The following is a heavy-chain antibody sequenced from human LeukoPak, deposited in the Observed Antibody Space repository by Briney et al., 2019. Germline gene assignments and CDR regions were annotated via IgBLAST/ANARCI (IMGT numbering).Heavy chain of an antibody. CDR2: ISGGSTTI. V-gene: IGHV3-48*01. Sequence: GGSLRLSCAASGFIFRSYSMNWVRQAPGKGLEWVSYISGGSTTIYYADSVKGRFTISRDNAKNSLYLQMNSLRAEDTAVYYCARDYSTVTTFFDYWGQGTLVTVSS. CDR1: GFIFRSYS. D-gene: IGHD4-17*01. CDR3: ARDYSTVTTFFDY. J-gene: IGHJ4*02.